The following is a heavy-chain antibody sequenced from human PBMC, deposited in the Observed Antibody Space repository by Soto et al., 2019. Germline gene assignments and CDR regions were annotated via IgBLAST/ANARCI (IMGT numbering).Heavy chain of an antibody. CDR2: TYYRSKWYN. V-gene: IGHV6-1*01. D-gene: IGHD3-22*01. J-gene: IGHJ4*02. Sequence: SQTLSLTCAISGDSVSSTGAAWNWIRQSPSRGLEWLGRTYYRSKWYNDYAVSVKSRITINPVTSKHQFSLQLNSVTPEDTAVYYCARGHYDDSSGYYFGSWGQGTLVTVSS. CDR3: ARGHYDDSSGYYFGS. CDR1: GDSVSSTGAA.